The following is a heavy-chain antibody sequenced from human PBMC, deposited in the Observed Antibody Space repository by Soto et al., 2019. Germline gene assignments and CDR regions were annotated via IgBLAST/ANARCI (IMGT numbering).Heavy chain of an antibody. J-gene: IGHJ5*01. CDR3: ARGGVPAPIATNWFDS. Sequence: SETLSLTCTVSGGSISSGGYYWSWIRQHPGKGLEWIGYIYYSGSTYYNPSLKSRVTISVDTSKNQFSLKLSSVTAADTAVYYCARGGVPAPIATNWFDSWGQGTLVTVSS. CDR2: IYYSGST. V-gene: IGHV4-31*03. CDR1: GGSISSGGYY. D-gene: IGHD2-2*02.